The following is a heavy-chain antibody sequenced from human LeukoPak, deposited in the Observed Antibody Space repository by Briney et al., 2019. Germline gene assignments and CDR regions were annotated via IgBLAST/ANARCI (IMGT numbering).Heavy chain of an antibody. J-gene: IGHJ4*02. Sequence: ASVKVSCKASGYTFTSYYMHWVRQAPGQGLEWMGIINPSGGSTSYAQKFQGRVTMTRDTSTSTVYMELSSLRSEDTAVYYCARDPRRRYYDSSGYYRWFDYWGQGTLVTVSS. CDR2: INPSGGST. CDR1: GYTFTSYY. CDR3: ARDPRRRYYDSSGYYRWFDY. V-gene: IGHV1-46*01. D-gene: IGHD3-22*01.